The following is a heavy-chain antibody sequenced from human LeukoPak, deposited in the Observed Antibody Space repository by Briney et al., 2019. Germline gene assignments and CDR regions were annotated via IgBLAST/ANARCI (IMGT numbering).Heavy chain of an antibody. CDR3: ARDDIVVVVAAKRTHWFDP. J-gene: IGHJ5*02. CDR1: GGSISSSSYY. V-gene: IGHV4-39*07. D-gene: IGHD2-15*01. Sequence: SETLSLTCTVSGGSISSSSYYWGWIRQPPGKGLEWIGSIYYSGSTYYNPSLKSRVTISVDTSKNQFSLKLSSVTAADTAVYYCARDDIVVVVAAKRTHWFDPWGQGTLVTVSS. CDR2: IYYSGST.